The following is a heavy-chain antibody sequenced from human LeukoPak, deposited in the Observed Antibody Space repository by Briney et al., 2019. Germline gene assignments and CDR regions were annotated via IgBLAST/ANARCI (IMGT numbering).Heavy chain of an antibody. CDR2: SAGSGGST. Sequence: GGSLRLSCAAAGFTFPRHAMSWVRQAPGKGLEWFASSAGSGGSTHYADSVKGRFTISRDNSQNTVYLHMNSLRADDTAVYYCAQEHFDTSGYYSRFDNWGQGILVTVSS. CDR3: AQEHFDTSGYYSRFDN. V-gene: IGHV3-23*01. CDR1: GFTFPRHA. J-gene: IGHJ4*02. D-gene: IGHD3-22*01.